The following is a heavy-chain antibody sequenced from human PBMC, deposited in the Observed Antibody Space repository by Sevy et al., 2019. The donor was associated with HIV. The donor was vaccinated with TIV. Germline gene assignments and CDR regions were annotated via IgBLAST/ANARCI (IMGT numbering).Heavy chain of an antibody. V-gene: IGHV3-66*01. Sequence: GGCLRLSCAASGFTVNSNYMTWVRQAPGKGLEGVSVIHSDDTTYHADSTKDRFTISRDNFKNTLYLHMSSLRAEDTAVYYCARGKSGYGYALNYWGQGTLVTVSS. D-gene: IGHD5-18*01. CDR2: IHSDDTT. CDR3: ARGKSGYGYALNY. J-gene: IGHJ4*02. CDR1: GFTVNSNY.